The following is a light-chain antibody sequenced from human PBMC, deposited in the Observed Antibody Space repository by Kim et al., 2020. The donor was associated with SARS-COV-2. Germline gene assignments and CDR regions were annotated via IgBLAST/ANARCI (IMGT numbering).Light chain of an antibody. CDR2: AAS. CDR3: QQSYITPFT. J-gene: IGKJ3*01. CDR1: QCISSH. V-gene: IGKV1-39*01. Sequence: AAVGDRVTITCRTTQCISSHLKWYQQKPGRAPKLLISAASTLQGGVPSRFSGSGSETDFTLTISSLQPEDFATYFCQQSYITPFTFGPGTKVDIK.